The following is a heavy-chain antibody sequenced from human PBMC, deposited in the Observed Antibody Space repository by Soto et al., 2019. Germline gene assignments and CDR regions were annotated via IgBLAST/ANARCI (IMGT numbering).Heavy chain of an antibody. CDR2: IISTFGTA. CDR3: ARTMVRGWYFDP. J-gene: IGHJ2*01. D-gene: IGHD4-17*01. V-gene: IGHV1-69*01. Sequence: QVQLVQSGAEVKKPGSSGKVSCKASGGPFSSYAISCVRQAPGQGLEWMGGIISTFGTANYAQKFQGRVTITADESTRTADMELSSLRSEDTAVYYGARTMVRGWYFDPCGRCTLLTLSS. CDR1: GGPFSSYA.